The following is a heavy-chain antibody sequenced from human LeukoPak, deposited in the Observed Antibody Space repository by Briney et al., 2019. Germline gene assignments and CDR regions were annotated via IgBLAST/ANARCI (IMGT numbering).Heavy chain of an antibody. D-gene: IGHD2/OR15-2a*01. CDR1: GFTFSSYA. V-gene: IGHV3-23*01. CDR3: ARERGEYYFDY. J-gene: IGHJ4*02. Sequence: GGSLRLSCAASGFTFSSYAMSWVRQAPGKGLEWVSAISGSGGSTYYADSVKGRFTISRDTSRNSLYLRMNSLRTDDTAVYFCARERGEYYFDYWGQGTLVTVSS. CDR2: ISGSGGST.